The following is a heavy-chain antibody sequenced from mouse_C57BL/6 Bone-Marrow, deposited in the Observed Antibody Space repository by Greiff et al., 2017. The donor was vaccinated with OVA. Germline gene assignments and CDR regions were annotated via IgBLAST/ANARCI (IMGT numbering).Heavy chain of an antibody. V-gene: IGHV1-39*01. CDR3: AKGITTVVADY. Sequence: EVKLMESGPELVKPGASVKISCKASGYSFTDYNMNWVKQSNGKSLEWIGVINPNYGTTSYNQKFKGKATLTVDQSYSTAYMQLNSLTSEDSAVYYCAKGITTVVADYWGQGTTLTVSS. CDR1: GYSFTDYN. D-gene: IGHD1-1*01. CDR2: INPNYGTT. J-gene: IGHJ2*01.